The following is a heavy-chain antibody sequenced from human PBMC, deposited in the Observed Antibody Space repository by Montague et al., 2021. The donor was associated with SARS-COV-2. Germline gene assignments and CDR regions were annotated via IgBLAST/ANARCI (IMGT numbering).Heavy chain of an antibody. CDR1: GFTLSNYN. V-gene: IGHV3-21*03. D-gene: IGHD5-24*01. J-gene: IGHJ4*02. CDR3: VRDQSPMGFDY. CDR2: VSYSSTYI. Sequence: YLRLSCAASGFTLSNYNMNWIRQAPGKGLEWVSSVSYSSTYIYYADSVKGRSSISRDNAQNSLSLQMNNLRADDTAVYYCVRDQSPMGFDYWGQGTLVTVSS.